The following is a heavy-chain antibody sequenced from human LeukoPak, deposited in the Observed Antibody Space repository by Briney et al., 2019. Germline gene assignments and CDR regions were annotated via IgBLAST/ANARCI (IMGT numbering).Heavy chain of an antibody. CDR3: ARDTLGEGEDANYAVYYFDY. J-gene: IGHJ4*02. CDR2: IKQDGNEK. V-gene: IGHV3-7*01. D-gene: IGHD4/OR15-4a*01. CDR1: GFTFSDYY. Sequence: PGGSLRLSCAASGFTFSDYYMSWIRQAPGKGLEWVANIKQDGNEKYYADSVKGRFTTSRDNGKNSLDLQMNSLRADDTAVYYCARDTLGEGEDANYAVYYFDYWGQGTVVTVSS.